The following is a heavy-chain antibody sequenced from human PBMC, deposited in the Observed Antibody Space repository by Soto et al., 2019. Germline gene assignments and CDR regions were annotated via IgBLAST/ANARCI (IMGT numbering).Heavy chain of an antibody. Sequence: GGSLRLSCAASGFTFSSYGMHWVRQAPGKGLEWVAVIWYDGSNKYYADSVKGRFTISRDNSKNTLYLQMNSLRAEDTAVYYCARDPTTVVYYGMDVWGQGTTVTVSS. V-gene: IGHV3-33*01. D-gene: IGHD4-17*01. CDR1: GFTFSSYG. CDR2: IWYDGSNK. CDR3: ARDPTTVVYYGMDV. J-gene: IGHJ6*02.